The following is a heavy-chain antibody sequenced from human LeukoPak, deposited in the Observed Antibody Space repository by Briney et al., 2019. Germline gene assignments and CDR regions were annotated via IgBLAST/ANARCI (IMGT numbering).Heavy chain of an antibody. CDR2: IYYSGST. CDR3: AFRVPNTGWALDI. CDR1: GGSISSSNW. J-gene: IGHJ3*02. Sequence: SETLSLTCTVSGGSISSSNWWNWVRQPPGKGLEWIGEIYYSGSTNYNPSLKSRVTISVDKSKNQFSLNLNSVTAADTAVYYCAFRVPNTGWALDIWGQGTMVTVSS. V-gene: IGHV4-4*02. D-gene: IGHD4/OR15-4a*01.